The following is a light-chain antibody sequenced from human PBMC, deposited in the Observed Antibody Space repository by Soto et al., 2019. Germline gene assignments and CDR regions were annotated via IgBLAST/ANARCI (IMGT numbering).Light chain of an antibody. CDR1: SSDVGDYEH. CDR3: SLYTSSSTWV. J-gene: IGLJ3*02. V-gene: IGLV2-18*01. CDR2: DVT. Sequence: QSALTQPPSVSGSPGQLVTISCTVTSSDVGDYEHVSWYQQAPGTAPKLIIFDVTNRPSGVPDRFSGSKSGNTPSLTIFGLQAEDEADYYCSLYTSSSTWVFGGGTKLTVL.